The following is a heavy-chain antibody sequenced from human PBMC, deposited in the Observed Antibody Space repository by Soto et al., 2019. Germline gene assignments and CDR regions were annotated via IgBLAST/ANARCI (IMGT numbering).Heavy chain of an antibody. CDR2: LTGVIGTT. D-gene: IGHD1-1*01. Sequence: EVQLLESGRGLVQPGGSLRISCAASGFTVGTDGVTWVRHAPGKGPEWVSGLTGVIGTTHYADSVRGRFTITRDDSKNTVYLKMNSLRVEDTAVYYCARWNGYGDYWGRGTLVTVSS. CDR1: GFTVGTDG. CDR3: ARWNGYGDY. V-gene: IGHV3-23*01. J-gene: IGHJ4*02.